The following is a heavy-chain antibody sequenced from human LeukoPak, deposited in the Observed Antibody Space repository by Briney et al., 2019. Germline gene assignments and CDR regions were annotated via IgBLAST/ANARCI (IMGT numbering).Heavy chain of an antibody. V-gene: IGHV1-69*02. CDR2: IILILGIA. CDR1: GGTFSSYT. CDR3: GRQNAYYYDSSGYPEHAFDS. Sequence: SVKVSCKASGGTFSSYTIRWVRQGPGQGLEWMGRIILILGIANYAQTFQGRVTITSDKSTSTGYMELSSLRSEDTAVYYCGRQNAYYYDSSGYPEHAFDSWGQGTMVTVSS. J-gene: IGHJ3*02. D-gene: IGHD3-22*01.